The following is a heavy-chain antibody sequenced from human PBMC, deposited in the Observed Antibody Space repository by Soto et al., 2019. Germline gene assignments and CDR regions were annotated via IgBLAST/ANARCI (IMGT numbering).Heavy chain of an antibody. D-gene: IGHD2-15*01. CDR1: GFKFSDYN. CDR3: ARDSAYSFDY. CDR2: IGTSSSTV. Sequence: EVQLVESGGGLVQPGGSLRLSCTASGFKFSDYNMNWVRQAPGKGLEWASYIGTSSSTVYYAYSVEGRFSISRDNAKNSLYLQMNSLRAEDTAVYYCARDSAYSFDYWGQGILVTVSP. V-gene: IGHV3-48*01. J-gene: IGHJ4*02.